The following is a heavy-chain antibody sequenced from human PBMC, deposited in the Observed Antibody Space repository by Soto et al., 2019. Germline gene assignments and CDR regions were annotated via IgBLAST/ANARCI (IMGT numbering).Heavy chain of an antibody. V-gene: IGHV3-74*01. CDR2: ISSDGSTT. CDR3: AREYYGVLTGYYNDF. Sequence: VLLVESGGGVVQPGRSLRLSCAGSGFTFSNYGLHWVRQAPGKGLVWVARISSDGSTTTYADSASGRFIISRDNDANILYLQMSSLRAEDTAVYYCAREYYGVLTGYYNDFWGQGTLVTVSS. D-gene: IGHD3-9*01. J-gene: IGHJ4*02. CDR1: GFTFSNYG.